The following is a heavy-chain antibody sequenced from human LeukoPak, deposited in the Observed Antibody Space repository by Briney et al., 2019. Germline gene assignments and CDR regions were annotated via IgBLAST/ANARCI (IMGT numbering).Heavy chain of an antibody. CDR3: AGNLVAAAPGDA. V-gene: IGHV3-7*01. D-gene: IGHD2-2*01. Sequence: GGSLRLSCAASAFTFSTYWMTWVRQAPGKGLEWVANISPDGGVQSYVDSVKGRFSISRDNAKNSLYLQMHSLRAEDTAVYYCAGNLVAAAPGDAWGQGTLVTVSS. CDR2: ISPDGGVQ. CDR1: AFTFSTYW. J-gene: IGHJ5*02.